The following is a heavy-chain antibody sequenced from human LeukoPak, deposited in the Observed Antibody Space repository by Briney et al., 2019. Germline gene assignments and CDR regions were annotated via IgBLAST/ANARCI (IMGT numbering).Heavy chain of an antibody. CDR1: GFTFSSYD. CDR3: ARGGIRGVTWNWLDP. V-gene: IGHV3-13*01. Sequence: GGSLRLSCAASGFTFSSYDMHWVRQATGRGLEWVSSVAGAGDTYYADSVKGRFTISRENGKNSLYLQMNSLRAGDTAVYYCARGGIRGVTWNWLDPWGQGTLDTVSS. J-gene: IGHJ5*02. D-gene: IGHD3-10*01. CDR2: VAGAGDT.